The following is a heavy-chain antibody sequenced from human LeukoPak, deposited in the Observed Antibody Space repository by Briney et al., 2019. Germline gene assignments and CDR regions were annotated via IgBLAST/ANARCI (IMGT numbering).Heavy chain of an antibody. J-gene: IGHJ4*02. CDR2: ISADGTT. Sequence: GGSLRLSCAASGFTFSSYAMNWVRQAPGKGLEWVSGISADGTTEYADSVKGRFTISRDNSKNTLSLQMNSLRAEDTAVYYCAKGSDRSVSFCGPEYWGQGTLVTVSS. D-gene: IGHD3-22*01. CDR1: GFTFSSYA. V-gene: IGHV3-23*01. CDR3: AKGSDRSVSFCGPEY.